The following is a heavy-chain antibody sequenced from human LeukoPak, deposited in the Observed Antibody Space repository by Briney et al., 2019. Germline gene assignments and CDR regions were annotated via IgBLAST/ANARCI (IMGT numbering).Heavy chain of an antibody. J-gene: IGHJ5*02. D-gene: IGHD5-12*01. CDR1: GFTLSSYW. V-gene: IGHV3-74*01. CDR2: INSDGYST. Sequence: PGGSLTLSCIASGFTLSSYWMHWVRQAPGKGLVWVSRINSDGYSTSYADSEKGRFTISRDNAKNTVYLQMNSLRAEDTAVYYCARDRRGYSGYDPGWFDPWGQGTLVTVSS. CDR3: ARDRRGYSGYDPGWFDP.